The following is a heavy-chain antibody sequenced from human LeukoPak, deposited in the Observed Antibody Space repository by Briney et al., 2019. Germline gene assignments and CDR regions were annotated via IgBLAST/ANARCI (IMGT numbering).Heavy chain of an antibody. V-gene: IGHV3-30-3*01. CDR3: ARDGGDYGDYEGLDY. CDR2: ISYDGSNK. Sequence: GGSLRLSCAASGFTFSSYAMHWVRQAPGKGLEWVAVISYDGSNKYYADSVKGRFTISRDNSKNTLYLQMNSLRAEDTAVYYCARDGGDYGDYEGLDYWGQGTLVTVSS. D-gene: IGHD4-17*01. J-gene: IGHJ4*02. CDR1: GFTFSSYA.